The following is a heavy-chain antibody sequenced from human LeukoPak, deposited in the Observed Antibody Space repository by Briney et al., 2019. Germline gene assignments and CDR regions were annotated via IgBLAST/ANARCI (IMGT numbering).Heavy chain of an antibody. J-gene: IGHJ4*02. CDR2: ISGSGGST. Sequence: GGSLRLSCAASGFTFSSYAMSWVREAPGKGLEWVSAISGSGGSTYYADSVKRRFTIYRDNYKNTLYLQMNSLRAEDTAVYYCAKGSVGAIIYVGIEYWGQGPLVRVPS. D-gene: IGHD1-26*01. V-gene: IGHV3-23*01. CDR1: GFTFSSYA. CDR3: AKGSVGAIIYVGIEY.